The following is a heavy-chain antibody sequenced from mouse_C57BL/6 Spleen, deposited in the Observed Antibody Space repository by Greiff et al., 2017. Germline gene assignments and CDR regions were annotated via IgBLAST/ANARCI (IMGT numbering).Heavy chain of an antibody. D-gene: IGHD2-2*01. CDR2: IYPGDGDT. CDR3: ARSGGGYDLDY. Sequence: QVQLKQSGPELVKPGASVKISCKASGYAFSSSWMNWVKQRPGKGLEWIGRIYPGDGDTNYNGKFKGKATLTADKSSSTAYMQLSSLTSEDSAVYFCARSGGGYDLDYWGQGTTLTVSS. CDR1: GYAFSSSW. V-gene: IGHV1-82*01. J-gene: IGHJ2*01.